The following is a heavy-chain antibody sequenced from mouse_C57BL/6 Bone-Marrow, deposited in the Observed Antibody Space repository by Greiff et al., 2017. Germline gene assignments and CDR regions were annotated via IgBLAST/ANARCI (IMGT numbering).Heavy chain of an antibody. CDR2: IDPENGDT. CDR3: TTGGSNFSMDY. V-gene: IGHV14-4*01. Sequence: EVQRVESGAELVRPGASVKLSCTASGFNIKDDYMHWVKQRPEQGLEWIGWIDPENGDTEYASKFQGKATITADTSSNTAYLQLSSLTSEDTAVYYCTTGGSNFSMDYWGQGTSVTVSS. D-gene: IGHD2-5*01. CDR1: GFNIKDDY. J-gene: IGHJ4*01.